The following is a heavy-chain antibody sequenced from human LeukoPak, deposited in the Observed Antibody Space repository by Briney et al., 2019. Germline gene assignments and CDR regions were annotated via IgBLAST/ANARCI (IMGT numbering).Heavy chain of an antibody. J-gene: IGHJ4*02. CDR1: GFTFSNYV. CDR3: ARGPYGSFDY. CDR2: ISPSSNYI. V-gene: IGHV3-21*01. Sequence: PGGSLRLSCAASGFTFSNYVMSWVRQAPGKGLEWVSSISPSSNYIYYADSVKGRFIISRDNAKNSLYLQMNSLRAEDTAVYYCARGPYGSFDYWGQGTLVTVSS. D-gene: IGHD1-14*01.